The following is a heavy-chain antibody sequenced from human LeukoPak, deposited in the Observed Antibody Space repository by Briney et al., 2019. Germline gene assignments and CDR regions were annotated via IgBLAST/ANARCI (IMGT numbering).Heavy chain of an antibody. CDR1: GFPLSNYW. Sequence: GGGLRLSRAASGFPLSNYWRSGVRQAPGRGVEWVGSMKEDGGEINYVDYVKGRFTISRDNAKNSLYLHMNRLRVEDTAVYYCARARGYSTFDNWGQGTLVTVSS. V-gene: IGHV3-7*01. J-gene: IGHJ5*02. D-gene: IGHD4-23*01. CDR3: ARARGYSTFDN. CDR2: MKEDGGEI.